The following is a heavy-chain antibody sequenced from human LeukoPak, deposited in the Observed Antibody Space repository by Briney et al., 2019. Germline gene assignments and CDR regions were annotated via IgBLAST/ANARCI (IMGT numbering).Heavy chain of an antibody. J-gene: IGHJ5*02. Sequence: SETLSLTCTVSGGSISSYYWSWIRQPPGKGLEWIGYIYYSGSTNYNPSLKSRVTISVDTSKNQFSLKLSSVTAADTAVYYCARDRHYYDSSGLYNWFDPWGQGTLVTVSS. CDR2: IYYSGST. V-gene: IGHV4-59*01. D-gene: IGHD3-22*01. CDR1: GGSISSYY. CDR3: ARDRHYYDSSGLYNWFDP.